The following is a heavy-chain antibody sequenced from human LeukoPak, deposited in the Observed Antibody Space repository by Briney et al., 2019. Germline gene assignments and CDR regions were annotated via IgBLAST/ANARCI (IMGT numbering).Heavy chain of an antibody. Sequence: GGSLRLSCAASGFTFSSYGMHWVRQAPGKGLEWVSYISGSGSAIYYADSVKGRFTISRDNAKNSLYLQMISLRAEDTAVYYCASLAAATSNYYGMDVWGQGTTVTVSS. CDR1: GFTFSSYG. CDR2: ISGSGSAI. CDR3: ASLAAATSNYYGMDV. V-gene: IGHV3-48*04. D-gene: IGHD6-13*01. J-gene: IGHJ6*02.